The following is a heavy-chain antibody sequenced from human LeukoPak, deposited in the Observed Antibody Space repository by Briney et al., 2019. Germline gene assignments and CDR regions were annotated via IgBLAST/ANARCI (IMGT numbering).Heavy chain of an antibody. V-gene: IGHV1-2*02. CDR3: ARRPDLGTNIIGA. Sequence: ASVKVSCKASGNTFTGYYMHWVRQAPGQGLEWMGWINPNTGGTNYAQKFQGRVTMTRDTSISTVYMELSSLRSDDTAVYYCARRPDLGTNIIGAWGQGTLVTVSS. J-gene: IGHJ5*02. D-gene: IGHD1-14*01. CDR2: INPNTGGT. CDR1: GNTFTGYY.